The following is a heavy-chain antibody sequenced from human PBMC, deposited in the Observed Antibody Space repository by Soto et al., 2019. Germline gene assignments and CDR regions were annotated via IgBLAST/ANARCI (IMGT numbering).Heavy chain of an antibody. Sequence: QVQLVQSGAEVKKPGASVKVSCKASGYTFTIYYMHWVRQAPGQGLEWMGIINPSGGSTSYAQRFQGRVTMTRYTSTSTVYMDLSSLISDDTAVYYCARSLTGGGGKDYWGQGTLVTVSS. J-gene: IGHJ4*02. CDR1: GYTFTIYY. CDR3: ARSLTGGGGKDY. D-gene: IGHD3-16*01. CDR2: INPSGGST. V-gene: IGHV1-46*01.